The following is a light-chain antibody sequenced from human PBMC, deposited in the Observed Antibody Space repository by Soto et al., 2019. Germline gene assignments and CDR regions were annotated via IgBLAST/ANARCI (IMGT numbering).Light chain of an antibody. CDR3: QQYGGSSLYT. CDR1: QSVSSSY. V-gene: IGKV3-20*01. Sequence: EIVLTQSPGTLSLSPGERATLPCRASQSVSSSYLGWYQQKPGQAPRLLIYGASTRATGIPDRFSGSGSGTDITLTISRLDPEDFAVSYCQQYGGSSLYTFGQGTKLEIK. CDR2: GAS. J-gene: IGKJ2*01.